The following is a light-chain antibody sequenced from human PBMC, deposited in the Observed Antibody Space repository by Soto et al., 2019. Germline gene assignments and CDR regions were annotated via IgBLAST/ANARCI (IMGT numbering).Light chain of an antibody. Sequence: IQMNHSASCLSTYVGDRVTITCRASQGIGNDLGWYQQKPGKAPKLLIYTTSTLQSGVPSRFSGSGSGTDFTLTISSLQPEDFATYYCLQDYNYPLTFGGGTKVDIK. CDR2: TTS. V-gene: IGKV1-6*01. J-gene: IGKJ4*01. CDR1: QGIGND. CDR3: LQDYNYPLT.